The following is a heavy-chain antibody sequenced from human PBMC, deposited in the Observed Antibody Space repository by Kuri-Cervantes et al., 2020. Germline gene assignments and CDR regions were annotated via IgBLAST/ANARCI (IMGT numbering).Heavy chain of an antibody. CDR3: TRGLQYSSDF. V-gene: IGHV3-66*03. D-gene: IGHD4-11*01. CDR2: IYSCGST. Sequence: GESLKISCAASGFTVSSNYMSWVRQAPGKGLEWVSVIYSCGSTYYADSVKGRFTISRDNAMKSLYLQMDTLRVEDTAIYYCTRGLQYSSDFWGQGTLVTVSS. J-gene: IGHJ4*02. CDR1: GFTVSSNY.